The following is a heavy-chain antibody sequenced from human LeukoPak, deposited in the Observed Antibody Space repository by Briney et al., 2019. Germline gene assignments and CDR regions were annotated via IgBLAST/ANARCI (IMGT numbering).Heavy chain of an antibody. J-gene: IGHJ5*02. CDR3: ARDSLVHPNRWFDP. V-gene: IGHV4-4*07. D-gene: IGHD6-13*01. CDR1: GGSISSDY. Sequence: SETLSLTCTVSGGSISSDYWSWIRQPDGKGLEWIGRIYTSGSTNYNPSLKSRVSMSVDTSTNQFSLKLSSVTAANTAVYYCARDSLVHPNRWFDPWGQGTLVIVSS. CDR2: IYTSGST.